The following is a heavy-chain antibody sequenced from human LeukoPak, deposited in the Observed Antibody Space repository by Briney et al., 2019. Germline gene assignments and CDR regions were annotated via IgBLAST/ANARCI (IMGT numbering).Heavy chain of an antibody. Sequence: GGPLRLSSAASGFTFADYGMSWVRPATGQGLEWVSGINWNGGSTGYADSVKGRFTTSRDNAQNSLYLQMNSLRAEDTALYYCARLGYSGSYLGVGYWGQGTLVSVSS. CDR2: INWNGGST. D-gene: IGHD1-26*01. CDR1: GFTFADYG. J-gene: IGHJ4*02. CDR3: ARLGYSGSYLGVGY. V-gene: IGHV3-20*03.